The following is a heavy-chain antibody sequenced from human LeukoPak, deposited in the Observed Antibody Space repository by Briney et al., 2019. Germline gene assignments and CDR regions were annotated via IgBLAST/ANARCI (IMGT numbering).Heavy chain of an antibody. CDR3: ARGRLWGYYYYGMDV. D-gene: IGHD4/OR15-4a*01. J-gene: IGHJ6*02. CDR2: INHSGST. V-gene: IGHV4-34*01. Sequence: SETLSLTCAVYGGSFSGYYWSWIRQPPGKGLEWIGEINHSGSTNYNPSLKSRVTISVDTSKNQFSPKLSSVTAADTAVYYCARGRLWGYYYYGMDVWGQGTTVTVSS. CDR1: GGSFSGYY.